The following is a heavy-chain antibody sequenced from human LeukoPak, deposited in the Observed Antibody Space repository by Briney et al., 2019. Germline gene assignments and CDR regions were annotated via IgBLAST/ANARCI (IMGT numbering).Heavy chain of an antibody. CDR2: ISAYNGNT. D-gene: IGHD3-10*01. Sequence: ASVKVSCTASGYTFTSYGISWVRQAPGQGLEWMGWISAYNGNTNYAQKLQGRVTMTTDTSTSTAYMELRSLRSDDTAVYYCARGHSFSMGPTEFDYWGQGTLVTVSS. CDR3: ARGHSFSMGPTEFDY. CDR1: GYTFTSYG. J-gene: IGHJ4*02. V-gene: IGHV1-18*01.